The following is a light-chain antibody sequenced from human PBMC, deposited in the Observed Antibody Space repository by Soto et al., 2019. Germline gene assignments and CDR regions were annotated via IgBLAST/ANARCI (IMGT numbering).Light chain of an antibody. CDR2: GNN. J-gene: IGLJ2*01. Sequence: QSVLTQPPSVSAAPGQKVTISCSGSSSNTGKNYVSWYHQLPGTAPKLLIYGNNERPSGIPDRFSGSKSGTSATLGITGLQTGDEADYYCATWDSSLSTVVFGGGTKVTVL. CDR1: SSNTGKNY. CDR3: ATWDSSLSTVV. V-gene: IGLV1-51*01.